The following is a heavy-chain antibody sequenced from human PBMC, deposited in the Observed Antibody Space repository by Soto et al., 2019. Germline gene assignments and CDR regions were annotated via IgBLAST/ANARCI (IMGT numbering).Heavy chain of an antibody. D-gene: IGHD3-22*01. V-gene: IGHV1-69*13. CDR2: IIPIFGTA. CDR3: ARDYYDSSGYYHYFGY. CDR1: GGTFSSYS. Sequence: SVKVSCKASGGTFSSYSISWVRQAPGQGLEWMGGIIPIFGTANYAQKFQGRVTITADESTSTAYMELSSLRSEDTAVYYCARDYYDSSGYYHYFGYWGQGTLVTVSS. J-gene: IGHJ4*02.